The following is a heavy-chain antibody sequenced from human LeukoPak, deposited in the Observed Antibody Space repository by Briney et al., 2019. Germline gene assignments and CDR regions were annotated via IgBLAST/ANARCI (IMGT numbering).Heavy chain of an antibody. J-gene: IGHJ3*02. V-gene: IGHV5-51*01. D-gene: IGHD3-10*01. CDR1: GYSFTSYW. Sequence: GESLNISCEGSGYSFTSYWIGWERQMPGKGLEWVGIIYPGDSDTRYSPSFQGQVTISADKSISTAYLQWSSLKASDTAMYYCARLAYGSGGYYGAFDIWGQGTMVTVSS. CDR2: IYPGDSDT. CDR3: ARLAYGSGGYYGAFDI.